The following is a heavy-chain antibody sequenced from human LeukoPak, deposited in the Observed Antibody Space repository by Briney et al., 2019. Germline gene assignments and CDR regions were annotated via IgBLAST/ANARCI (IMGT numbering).Heavy chain of an antibody. CDR3: ARDFRNYYYYGMDV. Sequence: PGRSLRLSCAASGFTFSSYGMHWVRQAPGKGLEWVAVIWYDGSNKYYADSVKGRFTISRDNSKNTLYPQMNSLRAEDTAVYYCARDFRNYYYYGMDVWGKGTTVTVSS. CDR1: GFTFSSYG. CDR2: IWYDGSNK. V-gene: IGHV3-33*01. J-gene: IGHJ6*04.